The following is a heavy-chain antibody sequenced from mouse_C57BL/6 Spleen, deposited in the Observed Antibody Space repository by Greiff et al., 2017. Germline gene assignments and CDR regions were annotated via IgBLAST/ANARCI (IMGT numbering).Heavy chain of an antibody. V-gene: IGHV1-69*01. Sequence: VKLQQSGAELVMPGASVKLSCKASGYTFTSYWMHWVKQRPGQGLEWIGEIDPSDSDTIYNQKFKGKSTLTVDKSSSTAYMQLSSLTSEDSAGYYCATNGPYYFDYWGQGTTLTVSS. D-gene: IGHD1-2*01. CDR1: GYTFTSYW. J-gene: IGHJ2*01. CDR2: IDPSDSDT. CDR3: ATNGPYYFDY.